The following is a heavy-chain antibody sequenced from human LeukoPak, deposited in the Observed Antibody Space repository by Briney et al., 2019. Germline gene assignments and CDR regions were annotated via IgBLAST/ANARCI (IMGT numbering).Heavy chain of an antibody. CDR3: ARGVRLRYFDWSNTDFDY. D-gene: IGHD3-9*01. CDR2: MNPNSGNT. J-gene: IGHJ4*02. Sequence: ASVKVSCKASGYTFTGYIMHWVRQATGQGLEWMGWMNPNSGNTGYAQKFQGRVTMTRNTSISTAYMELGSLRSEDTAVYYCARGVRLRYFDWSNTDFDYWGQGTLVTVPS. V-gene: IGHV1-8*02. CDR1: GYTFTGYI.